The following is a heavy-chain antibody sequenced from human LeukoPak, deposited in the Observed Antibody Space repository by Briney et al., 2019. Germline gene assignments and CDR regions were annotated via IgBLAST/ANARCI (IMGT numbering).Heavy chain of an antibody. J-gene: IGHJ6*03. D-gene: IGHD1-1*01. CDR1: GYSISSGYY. CDR2: IYHSGST. Sequence: SETLSLTCTVSGYSISSGYYLGWIRQPPGKGLEWIGSIYHSGSTYYNPSLKTRVTISVDPSKIQISLRMSSVTAADTAVYFCARGRVSSSTWYSTYYNYFYMDVWSKGTTVTAS. V-gene: IGHV4-38-2*02. CDR3: ARGRVSSSTWYSTYYNYFYMDV.